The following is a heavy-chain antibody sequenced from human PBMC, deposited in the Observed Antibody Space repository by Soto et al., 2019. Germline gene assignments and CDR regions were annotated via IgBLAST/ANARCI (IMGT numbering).Heavy chain of an antibody. CDR1: GYTFTSYD. J-gene: IGHJ3*02. CDR2: MNPNSGNT. D-gene: IGHD1-26*01. V-gene: IGHV1-8*01. Sequence: QVQLVQSGAEVKKPGASVKVSCKASGYTFTSYDINWVRQATGQGLEWMGWMNPNSGNTGYAQKFQGRVTMTRNTSISTAYMELSSLRSEDTAVYYCASQVERGSYSVLYAFDIWGQGTMVTVSS. CDR3: ASQVERGSYSVLYAFDI.